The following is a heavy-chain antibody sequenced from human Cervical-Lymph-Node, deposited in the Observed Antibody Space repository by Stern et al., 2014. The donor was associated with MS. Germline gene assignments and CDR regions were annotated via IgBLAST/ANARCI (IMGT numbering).Heavy chain of an antibody. CDR3: AKGSSGSYIRGRLGYLES. CDR2: ITWDSVTI. CDR1: GFNFAEYA. Sequence: EVQLVQSGGGLVQPGGSLRLPCDASGFNFAEYAMHWIRPAPGKGLEWVSRITWDSVTIHYADSVKGRFTISRGTAKIFLQMNSLRPDDTAFYYCAKGSSGSYIRGRLGYLESWGQGTLVTVSS. J-gene: IGHJ4*02. V-gene: IGHV3-9*01. D-gene: IGHD1-26*01.